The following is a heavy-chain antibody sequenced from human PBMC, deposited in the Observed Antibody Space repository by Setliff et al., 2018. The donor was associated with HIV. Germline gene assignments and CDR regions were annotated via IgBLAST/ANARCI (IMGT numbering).Heavy chain of an antibody. CDR3: ARTTYSGSYFNDS. V-gene: IGHV4-34*01. D-gene: IGHD1-26*01. CDR2: INHSGSP. Sequence: PSETLSLTCGVFGGSFSGSYWSWIRQSPGKGLEWIGEINHSGSPNYNPSLKSRVTISVDTSNNQFTLRLKSVTAADTAVYYCARTTYSGSYFNDSWGQGTLVTVSS. J-gene: IGHJ5*01. CDR1: GGSFSGSY.